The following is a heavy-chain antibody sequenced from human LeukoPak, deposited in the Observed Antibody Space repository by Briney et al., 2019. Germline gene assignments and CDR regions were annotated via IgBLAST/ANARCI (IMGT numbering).Heavy chain of an antibody. D-gene: IGHD2-15*01. V-gene: IGHV4-4*07. CDR2: FHSSGMT. J-gene: IGHJ4*02. CDR3: ARAPSGCGGICPFDW. CDR1: GGSINGFF. Sequence: SETLSLTGTVSGGSINGFFWRWIRQAAGEGLEWIGRFHSSGMTNYNPSLKSRVTLSLDTSKNQFSLKLTSVTAADTAVYYCARAPSGCGGICPFDWWGQGNLVTVSS.